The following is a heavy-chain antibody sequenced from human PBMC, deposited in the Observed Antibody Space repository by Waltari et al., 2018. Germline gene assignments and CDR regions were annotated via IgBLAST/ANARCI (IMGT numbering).Heavy chain of an antibody. J-gene: IGHJ4*02. CDR3: AKDKPGGGAMDY. Sequence: EVRLAESGGGLVKPGGSLRRPFTASGFASSDYDMNWVRQAPGTGLEWVSSIGGTHSNIFYADSVKGRFTVSRDNAKNSLYLQMDNLRGEDTAVYYCAKDKPGGGAMDYWGQGIRVTVSS. D-gene: IGHD3-16*01. V-gene: IGHV3-21*01. CDR2: IGGTHSNI. CDR1: GFASSDYD.